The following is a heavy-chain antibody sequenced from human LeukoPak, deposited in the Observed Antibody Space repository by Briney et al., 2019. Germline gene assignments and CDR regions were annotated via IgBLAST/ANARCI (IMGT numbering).Heavy chain of an antibody. J-gene: IGHJ4*02. Sequence: ASVKVSCKASRYTFTSYYMHWVRQAPGQGLEWMGIINPSGGSTSYAQKFQGRVTMTRDTSTSTVYMELSSLGSEDTAVYYCARAGAYGSGSYFGFTTSYYFDYWGQGTLVTVSS. CDR2: INPSGGST. V-gene: IGHV1-46*01. CDR1: RYTFTSYY. CDR3: ARAGAYGSGSYFGFTTSYYFDY. D-gene: IGHD3-10*01.